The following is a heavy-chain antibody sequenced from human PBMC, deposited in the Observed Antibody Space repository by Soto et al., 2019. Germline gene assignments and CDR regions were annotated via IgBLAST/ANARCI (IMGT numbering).Heavy chain of an antibody. Sequence: ASVKVSCKASGNSFTTYYMHWVRQDPGQGLEWMGIINPSAGRITYAQKFQGRVTMTRDTSTSTFHMELSSLTSEDTAVYYCAGLYHYDSSGYYDYWGQGTLVTVSS. D-gene: IGHD3-22*01. CDR3: AGLYHYDSSGYYDY. CDR2: INPSAGRI. CDR1: GNSFTTYY. V-gene: IGHV1-46*01. J-gene: IGHJ4*02.